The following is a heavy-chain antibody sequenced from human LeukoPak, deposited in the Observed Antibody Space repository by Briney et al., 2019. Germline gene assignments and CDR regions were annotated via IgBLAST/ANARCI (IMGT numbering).Heavy chain of an antibody. Sequence: GGSLRLSCAASGFTFSSYAMSWVRQAPGKGLEWVSAISGSGGSTYYADSVKGRFTISRDNSKNTLYLQMNSLRAEDTAVYYCAKAPGHLWFGTEIDFDYWGQGTLVTVSS. CDR2: ISGSGGST. J-gene: IGHJ4*02. CDR1: GFTFSSYA. V-gene: IGHV3-23*01. CDR3: AKAPGHLWFGTEIDFDY. D-gene: IGHD3-10*01.